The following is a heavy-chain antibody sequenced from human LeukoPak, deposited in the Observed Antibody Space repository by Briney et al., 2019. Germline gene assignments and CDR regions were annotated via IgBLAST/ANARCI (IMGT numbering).Heavy chain of an antibody. CDR2: ISYDGSNK. D-gene: IGHD6-13*01. J-gene: IGHJ4*02. Sequence: PGRSLRLSCAASGFTFSNFAMHWVRQAPGKGLEWVAIISYDGSNKYYADSVKGRFTISRDNSKNTLYLQMNSLRAEDTAVYYCAREDSSSLDYWGQGALVTVSS. V-gene: IGHV3-30*04. CDR3: AREDSSSLDY. CDR1: GFTFSNFA.